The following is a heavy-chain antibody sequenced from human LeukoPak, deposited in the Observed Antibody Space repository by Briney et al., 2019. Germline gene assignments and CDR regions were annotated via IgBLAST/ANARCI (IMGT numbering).Heavy chain of an antibody. Sequence: SETLSLTCAVYGGSFSGYYWSWIRQPPGKGLEWIGEINHSGGTNYNPSLKSRVTISVDTSKNQFSLKLSSVTAADTAVYYCATTNPIRANWGRHGYWGQGTLVTVSS. CDR1: GGSFSGYY. CDR3: ATTNPIRANWGRHGY. J-gene: IGHJ4*02. CDR2: INHSGGT. D-gene: IGHD7-27*01. V-gene: IGHV4-34*01.